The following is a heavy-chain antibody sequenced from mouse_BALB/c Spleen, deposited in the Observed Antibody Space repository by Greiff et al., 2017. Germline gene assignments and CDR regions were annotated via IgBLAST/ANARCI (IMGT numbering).Heavy chain of an antibody. CDR1: GYAFTNYL. V-gene: IGHV1-54*01. J-gene: IGHJ1*01. CDR2: INPGSGGT. D-gene: IGHD1-1*01. Sequence: VQLQQSGAELVRPGTSVKVSCKASGYAFTNYLIEWVKQRPGQGLEWIGVINPGSGGTNYNEKFKGKATLTADKSSSTAYMQLSSLTSDDSAVYFCARGDYYGRDWYFDVWGAGTTVTVSS. CDR3: ARGDYYGRDWYFDV.